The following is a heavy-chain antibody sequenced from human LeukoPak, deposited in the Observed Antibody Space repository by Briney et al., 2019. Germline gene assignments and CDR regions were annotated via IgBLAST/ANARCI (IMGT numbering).Heavy chain of an antibody. V-gene: IGHV3-64*01. CDR3: ARVPYYYYMDV. CDR1: GFTFSSYA. CDR2: ISSNGGST. J-gene: IGHJ6*03. Sequence: PGGSLRLSCAASGFTFSSYAMRWVRQAPGKGLEYVSAISSNGGSTYYANSVKGRFTISRDNSKNTLYLQMGSLRAEDMAVYYCARVPYYYYMDVWGKGTTVTVSS.